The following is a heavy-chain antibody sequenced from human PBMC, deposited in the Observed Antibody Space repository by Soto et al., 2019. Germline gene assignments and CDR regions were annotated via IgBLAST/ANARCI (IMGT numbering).Heavy chain of an antibody. J-gene: IGHJ4*02. D-gene: IGHD3-22*01. CDR1: GGSISSGGFS. CDR3: ARATFIRKGYYDATDYYYFDY. Sequence: QLQLQESGSGLVKPSQTLSLTCAVSGGSISSGGFSWSWIRQSPGTGLELIGYIYYSGNTYYNPSLNSRVTISVDRSKNEFSLRLSSVTAADTAVYYCARATFIRKGYYDATDYYYFDYWGQGTLVTVSS. CDR2: IYYSGNT. V-gene: IGHV4-30-2*06.